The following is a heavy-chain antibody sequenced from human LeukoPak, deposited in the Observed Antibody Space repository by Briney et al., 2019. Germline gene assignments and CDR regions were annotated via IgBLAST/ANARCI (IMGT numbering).Heavy chain of an antibody. CDR3: ATWAFYHSLDV. J-gene: IGHJ6*02. CDR2: INKDGSAT. D-gene: IGHD1-26*01. CDR1: GFTFDAYA. Sequence: AGGSLRLSCEASGFTFDAYAMHWVRQAPGKGLEWVSLINKDGSATYYADSVKGQFTISRDNSKNSLYLQMNSLRSEDTALYYCATWAFYHSLDVWGQGTTVTVSS. V-gene: IGHV3-43*02.